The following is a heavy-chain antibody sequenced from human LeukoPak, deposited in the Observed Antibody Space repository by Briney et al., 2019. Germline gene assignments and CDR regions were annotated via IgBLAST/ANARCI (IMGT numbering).Heavy chain of an antibody. V-gene: IGHV3-23*01. CDR1: GFTFSNYA. CDR2: ITGSGGST. Sequence: TGGSLRLSCAASGFTFSNYAMTRVRQAQGKALQWVSAITGSGGSTSYADSVKGRFAISRDNSKNTLYLQMNSLRADDTAVYYCAKMEGQRLYDYCMDVWGRGTTVTVSS. D-gene: IGHD3-3*01. CDR3: AKMEGQRLYDYCMDV. J-gene: IGHJ6*03.